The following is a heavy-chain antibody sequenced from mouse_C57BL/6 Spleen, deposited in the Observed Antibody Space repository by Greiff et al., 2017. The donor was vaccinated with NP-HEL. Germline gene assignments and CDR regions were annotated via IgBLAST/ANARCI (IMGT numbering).Heavy chain of an antibody. J-gene: IGHJ4*01. CDR1: GYTFTDYE. D-gene: IGHD1-1*01. CDR2: IDPETGGN. V-gene: IGHV1-15*01. Sequence: VQLQQSGAELVRPGASVTLSCKASGYTFTDYEMHWVKQTPVHGLEWIGAIDPETGGNDYNQKFTGTAILTADKYYSTAYMELRSLTSEDSAVKYCTAITTVEATAMDYWGQGTSVTVSS. CDR3: TAITTVEATAMDY.